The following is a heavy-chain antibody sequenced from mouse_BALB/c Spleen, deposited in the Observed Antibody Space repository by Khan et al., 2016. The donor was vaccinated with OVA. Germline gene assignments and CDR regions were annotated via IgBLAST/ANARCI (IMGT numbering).Heavy chain of an antibody. CDR1: GFSLTNYG. D-gene: IGHD2-10*01. Sequence: VELVESGPGLVAPSQSLSIICTISGFSLTNYGIHWVRQPPGKGLEWLVVIWSDGSTTYNSALKSRLTITKDNSKSQVFLKMNSLQTDDTAIYFCARQPYYHYNVMDYWGQGTSVTVSS. CDR2: IWSDGST. J-gene: IGHJ4*01. CDR3: ARQPYYHYNVMDY. V-gene: IGHV2-6-1*01.